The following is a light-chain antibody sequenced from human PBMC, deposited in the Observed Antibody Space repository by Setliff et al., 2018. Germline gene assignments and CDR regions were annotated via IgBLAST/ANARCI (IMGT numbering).Light chain of an antibody. Sequence: QPALTQPRSVSGSPGQSVTISCTGASSDVGAYNYVSWYQHHPGKVPKLMVYDVTKRPSGVPDRFSGSKSGNTASLTISGLQAEDEADYYCCSFAGTYYVFGSGTKVTV. CDR2: DVT. V-gene: IGLV2-11*01. CDR1: SSDVGAYNY. CDR3: CSFAGTYYV. J-gene: IGLJ1*01.